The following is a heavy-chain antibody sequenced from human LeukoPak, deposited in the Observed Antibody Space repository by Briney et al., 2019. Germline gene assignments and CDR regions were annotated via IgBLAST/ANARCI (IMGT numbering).Heavy chain of an antibody. CDR3: ARDYSSSSHGYYYYYMDV. Sequence: GGSLRLSCAASGFTFSSYSMNWVRQAPGKGLEWVSYISSSSSYIFYADSVKGRFTISRDNAKNSLYLQMNSLRAEDTAVYYCARDYSSSSHGYYYYYMDVWGKGTTVTISS. V-gene: IGHV3-21*05. CDR1: GFTFSSYS. J-gene: IGHJ6*03. D-gene: IGHD6-13*01. CDR2: ISSSSSYI.